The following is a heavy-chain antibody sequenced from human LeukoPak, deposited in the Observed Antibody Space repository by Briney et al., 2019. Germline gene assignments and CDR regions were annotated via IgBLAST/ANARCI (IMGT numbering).Heavy chain of an antibody. V-gene: IGHV4-30-4*08. CDR2: IYYSGST. CDR3: ARVRYYYDSSGYQVYFDY. D-gene: IGHD3-22*01. J-gene: IGHJ4*02. Sequence: SQTLSLTCTVSGGSISSGDYYWSWIRQPPGKGLEWIGYIYYSGSTYYNPSLKSRVTISVDTSKNQFSLKLSSVTAADTAVYYCARVRYYYDSSGYQVYFDYWGQGTLVTVSS. CDR1: GGSISSGDYY.